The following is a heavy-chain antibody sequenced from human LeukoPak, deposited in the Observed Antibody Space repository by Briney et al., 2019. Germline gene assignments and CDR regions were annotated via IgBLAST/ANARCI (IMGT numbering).Heavy chain of an antibody. CDR3: ARRGGRAYYFDY. Sequence: PSETLSLTCTVSDGSITNNDWSWVRQTPGKGLEFIGYVHYSGTTNYNPSLRSRVTISVDTSKNQFSLKLSSVTAADTAVYYCARRGGRAYYFDYWGQGTLVTVSS. J-gene: IGHJ4*02. CDR1: DGSITNND. V-gene: IGHV4-59*08. CDR2: VHYSGTT.